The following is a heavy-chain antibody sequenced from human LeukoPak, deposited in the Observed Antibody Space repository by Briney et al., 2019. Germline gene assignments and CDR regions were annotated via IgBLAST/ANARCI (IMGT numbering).Heavy chain of an antibody. CDR2: SSYDGDNK. J-gene: IGHJ4*02. CDR1: GFTFSNYG. D-gene: IGHD2-21*02. V-gene: IGHV3-30*03. Sequence: GGSLRLSCAASGFTFSNYGMHWVRQAPGKGLEWVAVSSYDGDNKYYADSVKGRFTISRDISKITLYLQMNSLRAEDTGVYYCARDRLEAVTDDDYFDYWGQGTLVTVSS. CDR3: ARDRLEAVTDDDYFDY.